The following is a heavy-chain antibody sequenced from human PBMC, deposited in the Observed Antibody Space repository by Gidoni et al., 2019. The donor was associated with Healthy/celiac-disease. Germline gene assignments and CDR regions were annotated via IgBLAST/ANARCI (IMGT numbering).Heavy chain of an antibody. D-gene: IGHD6-13*01. J-gene: IGHJ6*02. CDR3: ARDGSGIAAAGKRGYYYYYGMDV. V-gene: IGHV3-30*01. CDR1: GFTFSSYA. CDR2: ISYDGSNK. Sequence: QVQLVESGGGVVQPGRSLRLSCAASGFTFSSYAMHWVRQAPGRGLEWVAVISYDGSNKYYADSVKGRFTISRDNSKNTLYLQMNSLRAEDTAVYYCARDGSGIAAAGKRGYYYYYGMDVWGQGTTVTVSS.